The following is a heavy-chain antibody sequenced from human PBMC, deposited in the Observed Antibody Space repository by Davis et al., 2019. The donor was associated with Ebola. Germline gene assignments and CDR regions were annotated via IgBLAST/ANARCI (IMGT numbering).Heavy chain of an antibody. D-gene: IGHD5-18*01. V-gene: IGHV1-46*01. CDR3: ARGRGYRTHFDY. J-gene: IGHJ4*02. Sequence: ASVKVSCKASGYTFTSYYMHWVRQAPGQGLEWMGVFNPSGSSTTYAQKFQGRVTMTRDTSTSTVYMELSSLRSEDTAVYYCARGRGYRTHFDYWGQGTLVTVSS. CDR2: FNPSGSST. CDR1: GYTFTSYY.